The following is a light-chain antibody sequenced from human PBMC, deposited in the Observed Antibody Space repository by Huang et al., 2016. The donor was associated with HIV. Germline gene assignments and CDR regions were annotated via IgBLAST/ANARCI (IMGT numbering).Light chain of an antibody. V-gene: IGKV3-20*01. J-gene: IGKJ4*01. CDR1: QNITNDF. CDR3: QQYLKSPLT. CDR2: GAS. Sequence: EIVLTQSPGTLSLSPRERATLSCRASQNITNDFLAMYQQKSGQPPRLIIYGASSRAIGIPDRLSGSGSGTDVTLTLNRVEAQDSAVYYCQQYLKSPLTFGGGTNVEI.